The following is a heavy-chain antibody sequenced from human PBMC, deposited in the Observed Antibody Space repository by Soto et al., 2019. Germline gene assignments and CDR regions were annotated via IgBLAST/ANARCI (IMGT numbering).Heavy chain of an antibody. V-gene: IGHV4-59*01. CDR2: IYYSGST. Sequence: TSETLSLTCTVSGGSISSNYWSWIRQPPGKGLERIGYIYYSGSTNYNSSLKSRVTISVHTSKNQFSLKLTSVTAADTAVYYCARIDPPLMLAWFDPWGQGTLVTVSS. D-gene: IGHD2-8*01. CDR1: GGSISSNY. J-gene: IGHJ5*02. CDR3: ARIDPPLMLAWFDP.